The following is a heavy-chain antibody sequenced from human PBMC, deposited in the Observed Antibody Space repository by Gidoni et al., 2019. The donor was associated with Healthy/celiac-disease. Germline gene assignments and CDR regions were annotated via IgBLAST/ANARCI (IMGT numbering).Heavy chain of an antibody. J-gene: IGHJ6*02. CDR2: ISWNSGSI. V-gene: IGHV3-9*01. CDR1: GFTFDDYA. CDR3: AKDIGIVLAEVYGMDV. Sequence: EVQLVESGGGLVQPGRSLRLSCSASGFTFDDYAMHWVRQAPGKGLEWVSGISWNSGSIGYADSVKGRFTISRDNAKNSLYLQMNSLRAEDTALYYCAKDIGIVLAEVYGMDVWGQGTTVTVSS. D-gene: IGHD2-8*02.